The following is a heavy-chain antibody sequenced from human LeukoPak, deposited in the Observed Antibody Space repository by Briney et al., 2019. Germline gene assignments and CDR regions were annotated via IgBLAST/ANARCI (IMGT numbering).Heavy chain of an antibody. Sequence: SETLSLTCTVSGGSISSYYWSWIRQPPGKGLEWIGYIYYSGNTIYNPSLKSRVTISIDTSKNQFSLKLSSVTAADTAVYYWARRRYNYDYWGQGTLVTVSS. CDR3: ARRRYNYDY. CDR1: GGSISSYY. CDR2: IYYSGNT. J-gene: IGHJ4*02. D-gene: IGHD5-18*01. V-gene: IGHV4-59*01.